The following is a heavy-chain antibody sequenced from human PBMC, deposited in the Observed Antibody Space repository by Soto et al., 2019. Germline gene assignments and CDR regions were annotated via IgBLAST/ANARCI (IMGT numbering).Heavy chain of an antibody. CDR2: IYYSGST. CDR1: GGSISSSSYY. J-gene: IGHJ4*02. Sequence: PSETLSLTCTVSGGSISSSSYYWGWIRQPPGKGLEWIGSIYYSGSTYYNPSLKSRVTISVDTSKNQFSLKLSSVTAADTAVYYCAILGSGYSGYDRDYSGQRTPVTVTT. V-gene: IGHV4-39*01. CDR3: AILGSGYSGYDRDY. D-gene: IGHD5-12*01.